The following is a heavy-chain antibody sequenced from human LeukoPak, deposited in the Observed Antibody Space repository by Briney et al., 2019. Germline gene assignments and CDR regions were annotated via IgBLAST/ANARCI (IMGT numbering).Heavy chain of an antibody. CDR1: GFTFSNAW. V-gene: IGHV3-15*01. J-gene: IGHJ4*02. CDR3: TTDIRYYYGSGSYLGGESY. Sequence: GGSLRLSCAVSGFTFSNAWMSWVRQAPGKGLEWVGRIKSKTDGGTTDYAAPVKGRFTISRDDSKNTLYLQMNSLKTEDTAVYYCTTDIRYYYGSGSYLGGESYWGQGTLVTVSS. CDR2: IKSKTDGGTT. D-gene: IGHD3-10*01.